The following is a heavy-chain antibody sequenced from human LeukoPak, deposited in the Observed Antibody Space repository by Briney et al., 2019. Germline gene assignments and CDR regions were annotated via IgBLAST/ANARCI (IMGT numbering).Heavy chain of an antibody. CDR3: ARDLGSCSTTSCYLDY. J-gene: IGHJ4*02. D-gene: IGHD2-2*01. Sequence: PGGSLRLSCGASGFTFSNYNITSVRQAPGKGLERVSYISSSTGPIYYADSVKRRVTISRDNAKHSLYLQMNSLRAEDTAVYYCARDLGSCSTTSCYLDYWGQGTLVTVSS. V-gene: IGHV3-48*01. CDR2: ISSSTGPI. CDR1: GFTFSNYN.